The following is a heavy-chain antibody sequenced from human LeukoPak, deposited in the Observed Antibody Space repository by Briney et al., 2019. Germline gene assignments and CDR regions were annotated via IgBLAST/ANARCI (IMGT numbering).Heavy chain of an antibody. CDR1: GYTFTGYY. J-gene: IGHJ4*02. V-gene: IGHV1-2*02. CDR3: ASRRLRLGELSLYFDY. CDR2: INPNNGGT. D-gene: IGHD3-16*02. Sequence: ASVKVSCKVSGYTFTGYYMQWVRQAPGQGLEWVGWINPNNGGTNYAQNFQGRVTLTRDTSINTAYMEVNRLRSDDTAVYYCASRRLRLGELSLYFDYWGQGTLVTVSS.